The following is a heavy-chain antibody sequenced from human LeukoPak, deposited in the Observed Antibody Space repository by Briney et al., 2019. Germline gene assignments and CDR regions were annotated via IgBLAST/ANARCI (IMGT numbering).Heavy chain of an antibody. CDR3: ARFGEPRDFDY. CDR2: IYYSGST. D-gene: IGHD3-10*01. V-gene: IGHV4-39*07. Sequence: SETLSLTCTVSGGSISSSSYYWGWIRQPPGKGLEWIGSIYYSGSTYYNPSLKSRVTISVDTSKNQFSLKLSSVTAADTAVYYCARFGEPRDFDYWGQGTLVTVSS. CDR1: GGSISSSSYY. J-gene: IGHJ4*02.